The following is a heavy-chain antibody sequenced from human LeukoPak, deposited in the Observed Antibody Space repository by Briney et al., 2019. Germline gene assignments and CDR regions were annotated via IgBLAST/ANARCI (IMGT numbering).Heavy chain of an antibody. Sequence: SETLSLTCTVSGGSISSHYWSWIRQPPGKGLEWIGYIYYSGSTNYNPSLKSRVTISVDTSKNQFSLKLSSVTAADTAVYYCARGRGLDNNWFDPWGQGTLVTVSS. D-gene: IGHD4-17*01. CDR3: ARGRGLDNNWFDP. CDR2: IYYSGST. CDR1: GGSISSHY. J-gene: IGHJ5*02. V-gene: IGHV4-59*08.